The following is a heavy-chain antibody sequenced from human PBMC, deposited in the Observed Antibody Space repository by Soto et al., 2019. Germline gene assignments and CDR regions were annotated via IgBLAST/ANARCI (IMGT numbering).Heavy chain of an antibody. CDR3: VRALAAVASF. D-gene: IGHD6-13*01. CDR2: MKQDGSEK. CDR1: GFTFSSYW. Sequence: EVQLVESGGGLVQPGGSLRLSCAASGFTFSSYWMHWVRQAPGKGLEWVANMKQDGSEKYYVDSVKGRFTISRDNAKNSLYLQMNSLRVEDTAVYYCVRALAAVASFWGQGTLVTVSS. J-gene: IGHJ4*02. V-gene: IGHV3-7*01.